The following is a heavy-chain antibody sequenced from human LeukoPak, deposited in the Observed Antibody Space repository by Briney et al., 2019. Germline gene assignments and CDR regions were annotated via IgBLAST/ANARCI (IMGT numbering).Heavy chain of an antibody. V-gene: IGHV4-61*02. CDR1: GGSISSGSYY. CDR2: IYTSGST. CDR3: ARGSSGYDSSGYSNYYYYGMDV. D-gene: IGHD3-22*01. J-gene: IGHJ6*02. Sequence: TLSLTCTVSGGSISSGSYYWSWLRQPAGKGLEWIGRIYTSGSTNYNPSLKSRVTISVDTSKNQFSLKLSSVTAADTAVYYCARGSSGYDSSGYSNYYYYGMDVWGQGTTVTVSS.